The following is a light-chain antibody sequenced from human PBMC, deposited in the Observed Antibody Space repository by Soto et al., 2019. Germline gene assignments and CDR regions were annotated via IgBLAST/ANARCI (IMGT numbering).Light chain of an antibody. CDR1: QALSGNY. V-gene: IGKV3-20*01. CDR2: GAS. CDR3: QQYGSSPLT. Sequence: VLTQSLGTLSLYPGEGASLSCRASQALSGNYLAWYQHKPGQTPRLLVYGASNRATGIPDRFSGSGSGTDFTLTISRLEPEDFAVYFCQQYGSSPLTFGGG. J-gene: IGKJ4*01.